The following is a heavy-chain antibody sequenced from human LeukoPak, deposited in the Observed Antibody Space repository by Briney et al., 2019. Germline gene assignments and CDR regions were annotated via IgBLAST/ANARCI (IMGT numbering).Heavy chain of an antibody. CDR3: ARERGSGSYHPFDP. CDR1: GFIFNNYW. D-gene: IGHD3-10*01. Sequence: GGSLRLSCTASGFIFNNYWMSWVRQAPGKGLEWVANIKQDGSEKYYVDSVKGRFTISRDNAKNSLYLQMNSLRAEDTAVYYCARERGSGSYHPFDPWGQGTLVTVSS. V-gene: IGHV3-7*01. CDR2: IKQDGSEK. J-gene: IGHJ5*02.